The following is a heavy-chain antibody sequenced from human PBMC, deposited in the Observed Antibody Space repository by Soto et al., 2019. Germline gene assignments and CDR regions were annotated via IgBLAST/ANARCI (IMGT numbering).Heavy chain of an antibody. CDR2: ISGSGGST. V-gene: IGHV3-23*01. D-gene: IGHD3-3*01. CDR1: GFTFSSYA. CDR3: AKDRSPIKIFGVVTYFDY. Sequence: PGGSLRLSCAASGFTFSSYAMSWVRQAPGKGLEWVSAISGSGGSTYYADSVKGRFTISRDNSKNTLYLQMNSLRAEDTAVYYCAKDRSPIKIFGVVTYFDYWGQGTLVTVSS. J-gene: IGHJ4*02.